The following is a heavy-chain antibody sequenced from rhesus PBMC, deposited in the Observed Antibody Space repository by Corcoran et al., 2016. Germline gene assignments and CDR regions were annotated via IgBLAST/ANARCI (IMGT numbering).Heavy chain of an antibody. CDR2: IYGSGGST. CDR1: GGSISSHY. D-gene: IGHD3-28*01. CDR3: ARDRTMVVVTYFDY. Sequence: QVQLQESGPGLVKPSETLSLPCAVSGGSISSHYWSWLRPATGRGLEWIGRIYGSGGSTDYNPSLKSRVTISTDTSKNQFSLKLSSVTAADTAVYYCARDRTMVVVTYFDYWGQGVLVTVSS. V-gene: IGHV4-160*01. J-gene: IGHJ4*01.